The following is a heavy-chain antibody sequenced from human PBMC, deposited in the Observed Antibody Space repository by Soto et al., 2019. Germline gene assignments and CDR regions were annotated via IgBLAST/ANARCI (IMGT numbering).Heavy chain of an antibody. CDR3: ARGYSGYDH. J-gene: IGHJ5*02. Sequence: QVQLQESGPGLVKPSQTLSLTCTVSGGSISSGDYYWSWIRQPPGKGLGWIGYLYYSVSTYYNPSFDSRVTLSVDTSKTQSSLKLTSVTAADTAGYYCARGYSGYDHWGQGTLVTVSS. CDR1: GGSISSGDYY. CDR2: LYYSVST. D-gene: IGHD5-12*01. V-gene: IGHV4-30-4*01.